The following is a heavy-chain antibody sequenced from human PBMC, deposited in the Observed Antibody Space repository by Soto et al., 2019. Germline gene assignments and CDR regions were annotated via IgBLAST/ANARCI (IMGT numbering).Heavy chain of an antibody. J-gene: IGHJ4*02. Sequence: QIPLVQSGPEVQKPGASMKVSCKAYDFGFTSHGISWVRQAPGQGLEWMGWISLYNGNTNYAQQFQGRVTMTTDTSTSTAYMELRSLRSDDTAMYFCAIYHLELFRFDYLGQGTLVTVSS. V-gene: IGHV1-18*04. CDR2: ISLYNGNT. CDR3: AIYHLELFRFDY. CDR1: DFGFTSHG. D-gene: IGHD2-2*01.